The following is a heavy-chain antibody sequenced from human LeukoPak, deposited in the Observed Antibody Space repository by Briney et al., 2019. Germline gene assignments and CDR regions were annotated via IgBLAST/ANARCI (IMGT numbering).Heavy chain of an antibody. CDR3: ARVNYASGSFDY. J-gene: IGHJ4*02. Sequence: SETLSLTCTVSGGSISSYYWSWIRQPPGKGLEWIGYIYYSGTPNYNPSLESRVTISVDTSKNQFSLDLSSVTAADTAVYYCARVNYASGSFDYWGQGTLVTVSS. V-gene: IGHV4-59*08. CDR1: GGSISSYY. D-gene: IGHD3-10*01. CDR2: IYYSGTP.